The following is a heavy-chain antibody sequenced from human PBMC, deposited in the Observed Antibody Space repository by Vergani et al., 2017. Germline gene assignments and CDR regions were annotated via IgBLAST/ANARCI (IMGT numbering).Heavy chain of an antibody. CDR2: INTNTGNP. Sequence: QVQLVQSGSELKKPGASVKVSCKASGYTFTSYAMKWVRQDPGQGLEWMGCINTNTGNPTYAQGFTGRFVFSLDTSVSTAYLQINSLKAEDTAVYYCARDLGFQPLNGDQPLDYWGQGTLVTVSS. D-gene: IGHD4-17*01. J-gene: IGHJ4*02. CDR3: ARDLGFQPLNGDQPLDY. CDR1: GYTFTSYA. V-gene: IGHV7-4-1*02.